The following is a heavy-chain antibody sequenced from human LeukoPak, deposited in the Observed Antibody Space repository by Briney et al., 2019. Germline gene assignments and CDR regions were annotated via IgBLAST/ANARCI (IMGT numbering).Heavy chain of an antibody. CDR3: TRGRSSGLAY. V-gene: IGHV4-59*08. Sequence: SETLSLTCTVSGGSISSYYWSWIRQPPGKGLEWIGYIHYSGSTNYNPSLKSRVTISVDTSKNQFSLKLSSVTAADTAVYYCTRGRSSGLAYWGQGTLVTVSS. J-gene: IGHJ4*02. CDR2: IHYSGST. D-gene: IGHD6-19*01. CDR1: GGSISSYY.